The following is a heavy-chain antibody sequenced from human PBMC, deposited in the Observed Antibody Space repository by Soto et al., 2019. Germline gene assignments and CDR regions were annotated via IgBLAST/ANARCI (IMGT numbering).Heavy chain of an antibody. V-gene: IGHV5-10-1*01. CDR3: ARHGGVHYLSSGSPYALDY. CDR2: IDRTDSYT. D-gene: IGHD3-22*01. Sequence: GESLKISCKGSAYSFPNNWITCGRQMPGKGLEWMGRIDRTDSYTSYSPSFQGHISFFADRSINTTYLHWSSLRASDTAMSSCARHGGVHYLSSGSPYALDYWGQGTPVTVSS. CDR1: AYSFPNNW. J-gene: IGHJ4*02.